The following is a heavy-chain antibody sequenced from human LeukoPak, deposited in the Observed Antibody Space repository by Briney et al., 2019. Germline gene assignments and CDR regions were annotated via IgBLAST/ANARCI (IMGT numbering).Heavy chain of an antibody. J-gene: IGHJ5*02. CDR2: INKDGSQK. CDR3: ARSGGRVP. V-gene: IGHV3-7*01. Sequence: GGSLRLSCAASGLTSGKYWMSWVRQPPGKGLEWVANINKDGSQKNYVDSVKGRFTISRDNSKNTLYLQMNSLRAEDTAVYYCARSGGRVPWGQGTLVTVSS. CDR1: GLTSGKYW. D-gene: IGHD1-1*01.